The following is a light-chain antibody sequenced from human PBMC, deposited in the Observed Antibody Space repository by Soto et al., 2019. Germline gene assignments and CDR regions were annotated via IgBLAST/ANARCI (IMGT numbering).Light chain of an antibody. J-gene: IGLJ1*01. CDR3: AAWDDSLNGYYV. V-gene: IGLV1-44*01. CDR2: SNN. Sequence: QSVLTQPPSASGTPGQRVTISCSGGSSNFGSNTVNWYQQLPGTAPKLLIHSNNQRPSGVPDRFSGSKSGTSASLAISGLQSEDEADYYCAAWDDSLNGYYVFGTGTKVTVL. CDR1: SSNFGSNT.